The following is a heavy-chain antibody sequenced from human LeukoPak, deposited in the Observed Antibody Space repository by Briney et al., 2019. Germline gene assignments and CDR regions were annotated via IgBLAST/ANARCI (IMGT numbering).Heavy chain of an antibody. D-gene: IGHD3-3*01. V-gene: IGHV4-34*01. J-gene: IGHJ4*02. CDR1: GGSFSGYY. CDR3: ARGRAIWYYDFWSGYHPFGY. CDR2: INHSGST. Sequence: SETLSLTCAVYGGSFSGYYWSWIRQPPGKGLEWIGEINHSGSTNYNPSLKSRVTISVDTSKNQFSLKLSSVTAADTAVYYCARGRAIWYYDFWSGYHPFGYWGQGTLVTVSS.